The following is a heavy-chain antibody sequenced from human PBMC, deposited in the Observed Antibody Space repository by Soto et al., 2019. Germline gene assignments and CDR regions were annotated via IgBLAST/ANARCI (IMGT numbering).Heavy chain of an antibody. V-gene: IGHV3-30*18. CDR3: AKEGAARGPDAFDI. J-gene: IGHJ3*02. CDR2: ISYDGSNK. Sequence: GGSLRLSCAASGFTFSSYGMHWVRQAPGKGLEWVAVISYDGSNKYYADSVKGRFTISRDNSKNTLYLQMNSLRAEDTAVYYCAKEGAARGPDAFDIWGQGTMVTVSS. CDR1: GFTFSSYG. D-gene: IGHD6-6*01.